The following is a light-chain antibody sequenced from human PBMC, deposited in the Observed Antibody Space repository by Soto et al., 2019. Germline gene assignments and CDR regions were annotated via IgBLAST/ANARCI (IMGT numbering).Light chain of an antibody. CDR2: VAS. V-gene: IGKV1-39*01. J-gene: IGKJ1*01. CDR3: QQSDTAPWT. CDR1: QSISNY. Sequence: DIQMTQAPSSLSASVGDRVTITCRASQSISNYLNWYQQKRGKAPKVLISVASDLHSGVPSRFSGSGSGTDLTLTITDLQPEDFATYYCQQSDTAPWTFGQGTKVEVK.